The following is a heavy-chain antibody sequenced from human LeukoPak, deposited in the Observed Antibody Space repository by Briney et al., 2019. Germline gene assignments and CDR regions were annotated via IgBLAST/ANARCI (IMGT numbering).Heavy chain of an antibody. CDR3: ARTLVTRPQGYYYGMNA. CDR2: IIPIFCIA. CDR1: RGTFSSYA. V-gene: IGHV1-69*04. D-gene: IGHD4-11*01. Sequence: SSVKVSCKASRGTFSSYAIIWVRQPPAQGLEWMGRIIPIFCIANYPQKFKSRVTFTAAKSTSTSYLELRTLRSEDRAVYYCARTLVTRPQGYYYGMNAGARGPRSPSP. J-gene: IGHJ6*02.